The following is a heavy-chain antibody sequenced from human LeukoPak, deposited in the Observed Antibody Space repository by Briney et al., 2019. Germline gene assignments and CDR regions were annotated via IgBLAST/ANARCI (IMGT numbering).Heavy chain of an antibody. J-gene: IGHJ4*02. V-gene: IGHV4-59*11. CDR3: AGSGGLSNQGAVFDY. CDR2: IYYSGSI. D-gene: IGHD3-10*01. Sequence: SETLSLTCIVSGDSITNHYWSLIRRPPGKGLEWIGYIYYSGSINYNPSLTSRVTISVDTSRNQFSMKLNSVTAADTAVYYCAGSGGLSNQGAVFDYWGQGTLVTVSS. CDR1: GDSITNHY.